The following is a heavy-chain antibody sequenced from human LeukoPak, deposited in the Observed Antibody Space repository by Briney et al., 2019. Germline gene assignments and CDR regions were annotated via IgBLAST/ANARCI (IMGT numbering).Heavy chain of an antibody. D-gene: IGHD3-3*01. CDR1: GGTFSSYA. CDR2: IIPILGIA. V-gene: IGHV1-69*04. J-gene: IGHJ5*02. CDR3: ATTGFWSSGYNWFDP. Sequence: ASVKVSCKASGGTFSSYAISWMRQAPGQGLEWMGRIIPILGIANYAQKFQGRVTITADKSTSTAYMELSSLRSEDTAVYYCATTGFWSSGYNWFDPWGQGTLVTVSS.